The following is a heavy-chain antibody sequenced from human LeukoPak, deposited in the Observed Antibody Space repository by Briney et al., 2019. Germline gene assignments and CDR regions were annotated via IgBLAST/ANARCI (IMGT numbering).Heavy chain of an antibody. J-gene: IGHJ5*02. CDR1: GFTFSNYW. Sequence: GGSLRLSCVASGFTFSNYWMHWVRQPPGKGLVWVSRIYVDGRTTNYADSVKGRFTISRDNAKNTVYLEMNSLSVEDTATYYCIRDFRSADLRGQGTLVTVTS. V-gene: IGHV3-74*01. CDR2: IYVDGRTT. CDR3: IRDFRSADL.